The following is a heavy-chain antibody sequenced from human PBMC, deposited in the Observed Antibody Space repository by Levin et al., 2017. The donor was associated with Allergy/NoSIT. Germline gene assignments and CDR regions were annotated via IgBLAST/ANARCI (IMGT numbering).Heavy chain of an antibody. D-gene: IGHD1-26*01. CDR2: IDNDGGTT. J-gene: IGHJ4*02. V-gene: IGHV3-74*01. CDR1: GFTFRSYW. Sequence: GGSLRLSCVASGFTFRSYWMHWVRQATGKGLVWVSRIDNDGGTTDYADSVRGRFAISRDNAKNTLYLQMNSLRAEDTAVYYCARDVGGANSYWGQGTLVTVSS. CDR3: ARDVGGANSY.